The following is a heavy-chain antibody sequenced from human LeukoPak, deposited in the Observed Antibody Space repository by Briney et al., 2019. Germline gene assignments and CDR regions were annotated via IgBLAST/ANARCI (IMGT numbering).Heavy chain of an antibody. CDR2: ILYTGDT. D-gene: IGHD2-15*01. CDR3: ARAQRGCSANSCYLDP. V-gene: IGHV4-4*02. J-gene: IGHJ5*02. Sequence: NPSETLSLTCAVSGASFSSGNWWNWARPSPGKGLEWIAEILYTGDTNYNPSLRSRVTLSIDNSNNEASLKLASVTAADSAVYYCARAQRGCSANSCYLDPWGPGILVTVSS. CDR1: GASFSSGNW.